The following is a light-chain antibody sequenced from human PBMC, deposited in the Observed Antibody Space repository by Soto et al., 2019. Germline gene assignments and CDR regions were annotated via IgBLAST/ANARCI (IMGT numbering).Light chain of an antibody. CDR1: RSSVGSNT. V-gene: IGLV1-44*01. CDR2: GNR. Sequence: QLVLTQPPSASGTPGQRVTISCSGSRSSVGSNTVNWYQHLPGSAPRLLIYGNRNRPSGVPERFSGSKSGTSASLAITGLQAEDEADYYCQAYDYSLTASVFGGGTKVTVL. J-gene: IGLJ3*02. CDR3: QAYDYSLTASV.